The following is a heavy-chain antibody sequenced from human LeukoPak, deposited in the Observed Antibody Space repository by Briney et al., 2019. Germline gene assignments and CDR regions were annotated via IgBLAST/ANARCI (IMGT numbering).Heavy chain of an antibody. V-gene: IGHV4-4*07. Sequence: PSETLSLTCTVSGGSISSYYWSWTRQPAGKGLEWIGRIYTSGSTNYNPSLKSRVTMSVDTSKNQFSLKLSSVTATDTAVYYCARVGYSSSWLGDNWFDPWGQGTLVTVSS. J-gene: IGHJ5*02. CDR1: GGSISSYY. CDR3: ARVGYSSSWLGDNWFDP. CDR2: IYTSGST. D-gene: IGHD6-13*01.